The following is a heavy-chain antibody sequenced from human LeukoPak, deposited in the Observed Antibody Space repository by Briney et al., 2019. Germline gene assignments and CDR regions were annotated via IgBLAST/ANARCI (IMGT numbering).Heavy chain of an antibody. CDR2: VSADGSST. CDR3: ARGPPAENFIDF. V-gene: IGHV3-74*01. Sequence: PGGSLRLSCAASGFTFSTYWMHWVRQAPGKGLVWVSRVSADGSSTTYADSVKGRFTISRDNAKNTLYLQMNSLRAEDTAIYYCARGPPAENFIDFWGQGTLVTVSS. CDR1: GFTFSTYW. D-gene: IGHD2-2*01. J-gene: IGHJ4*02.